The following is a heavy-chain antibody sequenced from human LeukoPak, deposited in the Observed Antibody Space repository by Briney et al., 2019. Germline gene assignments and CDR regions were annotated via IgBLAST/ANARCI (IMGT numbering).Heavy chain of an antibody. D-gene: IGHD1-26*01. CDR1: GYTFTSYA. CDR3: ARDSGSGSNDY. CDR2: ISAGNGNT. Sequence: ASVTVSCKASGYTFTSYATHWVRQAPGQRLEWMGWISAGNGNTKYSQNFQGRVTFISNTSATTAFMELSSLRSEDAAVYYCARDSGSGSNDYWGQGTLVTVSS. V-gene: IGHV1-3*01. J-gene: IGHJ4*02.